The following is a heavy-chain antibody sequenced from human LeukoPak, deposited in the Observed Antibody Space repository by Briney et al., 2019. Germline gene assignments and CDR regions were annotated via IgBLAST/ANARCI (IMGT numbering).Heavy chain of an antibody. CDR3: ARGEYYYEGGY. CDR2: IKQDGSVK. Sequence: GGSLRLSCAASGLTFTNYWMSWVRQAPGKGLEWVANIKQDGSVKHYVDSVKGRFTISRDNAKNSLFLQMNSLRAEDTAVYYCARGEYYYEGGYWGQGTLVTVSS. D-gene: IGHD3-22*01. V-gene: IGHV3-7*04. CDR1: GLTFTNYW. J-gene: IGHJ4*02.